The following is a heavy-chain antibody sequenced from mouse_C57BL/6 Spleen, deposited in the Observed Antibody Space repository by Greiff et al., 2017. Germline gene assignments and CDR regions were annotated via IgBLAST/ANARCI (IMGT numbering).Heavy chain of an antibody. J-gene: IGHJ1*03. D-gene: IGHD1-1*01. Sequence: QVQLQQPGAELVKPGASVKMSCKASGYTFTSYWITWVKQRPGQGLEWIGDIDPGSGSTNYNEKFKSKATLTVDTSSSTAYMQLSSLTSEDSAGYYCARGSDGSSYSYWYFDVWGTGTTVTVSS. V-gene: IGHV1-55*01. CDR1: GYTFTSYW. CDR2: IDPGSGST. CDR3: ARGSDGSSYSYWYFDV.